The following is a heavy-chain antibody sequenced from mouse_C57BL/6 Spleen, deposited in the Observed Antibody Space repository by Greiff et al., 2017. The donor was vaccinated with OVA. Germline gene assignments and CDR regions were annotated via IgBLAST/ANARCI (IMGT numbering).Heavy chain of an antibody. CDR2: IHPNSGST. CDR1: GYTFTSYW. Sequence: QVQLQQSGAELVKPGASVKLSCKASGYTFTSYWMHWVKQRPGQGLEWIGMIHPNSGSTNYNEKFKSKATLTVDKSSSTAYMQLSSLTSEDSAVXYCARAMDYYGSSYDYWGQGTTLTVSS. J-gene: IGHJ2*01. V-gene: IGHV1-64*01. D-gene: IGHD1-1*01. CDR3: ARAMDYYGSSYDY.